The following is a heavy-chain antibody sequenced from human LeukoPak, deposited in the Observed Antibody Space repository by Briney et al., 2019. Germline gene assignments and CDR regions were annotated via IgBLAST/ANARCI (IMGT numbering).Heavy chain of an antibody. V-gene: IGHV2-5*02. J-gene: IGHJ4*02. CDR3: AHRLWFGELEY. D-gene: IGHD3-10*01. CDR1: GVSLSTSGVG. Sequence: ESGPTLVKPTQTLTLACTFSGVSLSTSGVGGGWIRQPPGKALEWLALIYWDDDKRYSPSLKSRLTITKDTSKNQVVLTMTNMDPVDTATYYCAHRLWFGELEYWGQGTLVTVSS. CDR2: IYWDDDK.